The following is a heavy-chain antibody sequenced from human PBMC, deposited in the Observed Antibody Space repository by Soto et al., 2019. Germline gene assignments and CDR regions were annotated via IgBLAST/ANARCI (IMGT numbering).Heavy chain of an antibody. CDR3: ARLFGGVIAPNWFDP. V-gene: IGHV4-61*01. J-gene: IGHJ5*02. CDR1: GGSVSSGSYY. Sequence: KPSETLSLTCTVSGGSVSSGSYYWSWIRQPPGKGLEWIGYIYYSGSTNYNPSLKSRVTISVDTSKNQFSLKLSSVTAADTAVYYCARLFGGVIAPNWFDPWGQGTLVTVST. D-gene: IGHD3-16*02. CDR2: IYYSGST.